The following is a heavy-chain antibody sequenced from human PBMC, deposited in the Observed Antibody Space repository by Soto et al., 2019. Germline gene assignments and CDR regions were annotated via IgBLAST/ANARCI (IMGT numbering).Heavy chain of an antibody. CDR2: IIPILGIA. V-gene: IGHV1-69*08. J-gene: IGHJ4*02. CDR3: ARDVAVAGMEY. D-gene: IGHD6-19*01. CDR1: GGTFSSYT. Sequence: QVQLVQSGAEVKKPGSSVKVSCKASGGTFSSYTISWVRQAPGQGLEWMGRIIPILGIANHAQKFQGRVTITADKSTSTAYMELSSLRSEDTAVYYCARDVAVAGMEYWGQGTLVTVSS.